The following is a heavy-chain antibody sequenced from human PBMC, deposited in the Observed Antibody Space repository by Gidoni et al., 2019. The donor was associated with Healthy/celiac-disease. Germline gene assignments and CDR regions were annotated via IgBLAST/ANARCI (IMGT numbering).Heavy chain of an antibody. V-gene: IGHV3-48*03. Sequence: EVQLVESGGGLVQPGGSLRLSCAASGFTFSSYEMNWVRQAPGKGLEWVSYISSSGSTIYYADSVKGRFTISRDNAKNSLYLQMNSLRAEDTAVYYCARDHQWLVLPDAFDIWGQGTMVTVSS. D-gene: IGHD6-19*01. CDR1: GFTFSSYE. CDR2: ISSSGSTI. J-gene: IGHJ3*02. CDR3: ARDHQWLVLPDAFDI.